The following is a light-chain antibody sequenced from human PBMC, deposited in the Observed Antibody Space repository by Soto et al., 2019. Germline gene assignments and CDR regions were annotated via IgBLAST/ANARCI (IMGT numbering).Light chain of an antibody. Sequence: EIVMTPSPATLSVSPGERATLSCRASQSVSSNYLAWYQQKPGPAPRLLIYDASSRATGIPDRFSGSGSGTDFTLTISSLQSEDFAVYYCQQCDNWPRTFGQGTKVDIK. CDR3: QQCDNWPRT. V-gene: IGKV3D-15*01. CDR2: DAS. J-gene: IGKJ1*01. CDR1: QSVSSN.